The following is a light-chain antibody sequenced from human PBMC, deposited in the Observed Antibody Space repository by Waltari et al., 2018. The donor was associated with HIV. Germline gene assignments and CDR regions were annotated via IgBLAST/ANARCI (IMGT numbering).Light chain of an antibody. CDR3: CSYAGSSTSYV. Sequence: QSALTQPASVSGSPGQSITISCTGTSSDVGRYNLVSWYQQHPGKAPKLMIYGVSKRPSWVSNRFSGSKSGNAASLTISGLQAEDEADYYCCSYAGSSTSYVFGTGTKVTVL. CDR1: SSDVGRYNL. V-gene: IGLV2-23*02. J-gene: IGLJ1*01. CDR2: GVS.